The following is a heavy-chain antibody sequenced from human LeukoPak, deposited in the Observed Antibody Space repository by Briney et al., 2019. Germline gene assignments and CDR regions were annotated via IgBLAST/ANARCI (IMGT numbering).Heavy chain of an antibody. CDR3: ARQGCSSTSCYFYYYGMDV. CDR1: GYSFTSYW. Sequence: GESPKISCKGSGYSFTSYWIGWVCQMPGKGPEWMGIIYPGDSDTRYSPSFQGQVTISADKSISTAYLQWSSLKASDTAMYYCARQGCSSTSCYFYYYGMDVWGQGTTVTVSS. CDR2: IYPGDSDT. V-gene: IGHV5-51*01. D-gene: IGHD2-2*01. J-gene: IGHJ6*02.